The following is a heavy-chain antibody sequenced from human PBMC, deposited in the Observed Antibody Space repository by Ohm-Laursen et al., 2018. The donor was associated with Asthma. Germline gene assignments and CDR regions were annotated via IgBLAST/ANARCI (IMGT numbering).Heavy chain of an antibody. Sequence: SSVKVSCKASGGTFSSYAISWVRQAPGQGLEWMGGIIPIFGIANYAQKFQGRVTITADKSTSTAYMELSSLRSEDTAVYYCAKYSRNQSYYYYGMDVWGQGTTVTVSS. V-gene: IGHV1-69*17. CDR3: AKYSRNQSYYYYGMDV. J-gene: IGHJ6*02. CDR2: IIPIFGIA. D-gene: IGHD1-14*01. CDR1: GGTFSSYA.